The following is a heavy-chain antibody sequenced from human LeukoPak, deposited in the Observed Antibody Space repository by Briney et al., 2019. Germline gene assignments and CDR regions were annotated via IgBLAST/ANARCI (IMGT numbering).Heavy chain of an antibody. Sequence: SETLSLTCTVSGGSISSYYWSWIRQPPGKGLEWIGYIYYSGSTNYNPSLKSRVTISVDTSKNQFSLKLSSVTAADTAVYYCARVDSSGYLLLPHWGQGTLVTVSS. J-gene: IGHJ1*01. CDR1: GGSISSYY. D-gene: IGHD3-22*01. CDR2: IYYSGST. V-gene: IGHV4-59*01. CDR3: ARVDSSGYLLLPH.